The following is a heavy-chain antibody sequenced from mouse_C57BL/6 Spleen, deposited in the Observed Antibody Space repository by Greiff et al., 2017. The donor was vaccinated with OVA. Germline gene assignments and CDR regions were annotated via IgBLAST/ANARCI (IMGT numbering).Heavy chain of an antibody. CDR1: GFTFSDYG. J-gene: IGHJ4*01. D-gene: IGHD1-1*01. CDR3: ARELATVVATDAMDY. Sequence: EVKLVESGGGLVKPGGSLKLSCAASGFTFSDYGMHWVRQAPEKGLEWVAYISSGSSTIYYADTVKGRFTISRDNAKNTLFLQMTSLRSEDTAMYYCARELATVVATDAMDYWGQGTSVTVSS. CDR2: ISSGSSTI. V-gene: IGHV5-17*01.